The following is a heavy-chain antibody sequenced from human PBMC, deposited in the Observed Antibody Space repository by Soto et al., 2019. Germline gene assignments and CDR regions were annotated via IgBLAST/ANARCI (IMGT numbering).Heavy chain of an antibody. J-gene: IGHJ3*01. V-gene: IGHV3-7*04. Sequence: EVQLVESGGGMVQPGRSLRLSCVASGFTFKTDWMPWVRQGPGKGLEWVANIKGDGTKENYVDSVKGRFTISRDNTKNSLYLQMNSLRVEDTAVYYCARDLRPSCGGGWCEALDVWGQGTVVTVSS. D-gene: IGHD2-21*01. CDR2: IKGDGTKE. CDR1: GFTFKTDW. CDR3: ARDLRPSCGGGWCEALDV.